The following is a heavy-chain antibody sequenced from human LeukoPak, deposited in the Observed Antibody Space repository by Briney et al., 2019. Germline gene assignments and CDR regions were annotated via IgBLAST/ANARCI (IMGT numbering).Heavy chain of an antibody. Sequence: GGSLRLSCAASGFTFSSYWMHWVRQAPGKGLVWVSRIKSAESSIRYADSAKGRFTISRDNARKSLYLQMNSLRAEDTALYYCARDPYSSSFFDCWGQGTLVTVSS. CDR2: IKSAESSI. CDR1: GFTFSSYW. J-gene: IGHJ5*01. CDR3: ARDPYSSSFFDC. V-gene: IGHV3-74*01. D-gene: IGHD6-6*01.